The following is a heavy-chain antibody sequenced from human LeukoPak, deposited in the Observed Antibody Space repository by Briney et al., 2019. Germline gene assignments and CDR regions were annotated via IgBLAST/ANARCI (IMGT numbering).Heavy chain of an antibody. CDR1: GFTFSSYA. J-gene: IGHJ4*02. CDR3: AKVFRRVVVVPFDY. V-gene: IGHV3-23*01. D-gene: IGHD3-22*01. Sequence: GGSLRLSCAASGFTFSSYAMSWVRQAPGKGLEWVSAVSGSGGSTYYADSVKGRFTISRDNSKNTLYLQMNSLRAEDTAVYYCAKVFRRVVVVPFDYWGQGTLVTVSS. CDR2: VSGSGGST.